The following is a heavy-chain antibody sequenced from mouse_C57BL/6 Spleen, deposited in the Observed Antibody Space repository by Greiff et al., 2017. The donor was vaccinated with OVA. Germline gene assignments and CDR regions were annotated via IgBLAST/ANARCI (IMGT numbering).Heavy chain of an antibody. J-gene: IGHJ1*03. Sequence: QVQLKESGPGLVAPSQSLSITCTVSGFSLTSYAISWVRQPPGKGLEWLGVIWTGGGTNYNSALKSRLSISKDNTKSQVFLKMNSLQTDDTARYYGARRNYDDDKGLHWYFDVWGTGTTVTVSS. V-gene: IGHV2-9-1*01. CDR2: IWTGGGT. D-gene: IGHD2-4*01. CDR1: GFSLTSYA. CDR3: ARRNYDDDKGLHWYFDV.